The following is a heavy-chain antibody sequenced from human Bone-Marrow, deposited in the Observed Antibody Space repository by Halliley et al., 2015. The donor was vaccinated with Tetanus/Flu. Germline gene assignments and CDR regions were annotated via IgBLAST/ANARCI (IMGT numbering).Heavy chain of an antibody. Sequence: TLSLTCTVSGGSIGNYYWTWIRQPPGKGLEWIGYIYYSGGTNYNRSLKSRVTISLDTSKNQVSLKMISLTAADTAVYYCARDPLEGSFDIWGQGTLVTVSS. V-gene: IGHV4-59*01. J-gene: IGHJ3*02. CDR3: ARDPLEGSFDI. CDR2: IYYSGGT. CDR1: GGSIGNYY.